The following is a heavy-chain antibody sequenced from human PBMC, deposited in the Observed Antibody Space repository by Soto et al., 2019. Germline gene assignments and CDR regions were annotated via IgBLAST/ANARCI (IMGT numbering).Heavy chain of an antibody. D-gene: IGHD2-15*01. CDR3: AMDLYGGSSRFDY. J-gene: IGHJ4*02. Sequence: QVQLVESGGGVVQPGRSLRLSCVASGFTFSNNGIHWVHQAPGKGLERVAVISSDGSKKYYADSVKGRFTISRDNSKNTLYLQMNSLRAEDTAVYYCAMDLYGGSSRFDYWGQGTLVTVSS. CDR1: GFTFSNNG. V-gene: IGHV3-30*03. CDR2: ISSDGSKK.